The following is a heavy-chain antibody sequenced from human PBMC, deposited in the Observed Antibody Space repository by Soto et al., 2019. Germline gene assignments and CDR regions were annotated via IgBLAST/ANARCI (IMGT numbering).Heavy chain of an antibody. V-gene: IGHV1-69*06. J-gene: IGHJ4*02. CDR2: IIPIFGTA. Sequence: RASVKVSCKASGGTFSSYAISWVRQAPGQGLEWMGGIIPIFGTANYAQKFQGRVTITADKSTSTAYMELSSLRSEDTAVYYCARDSSGSSSLGLDYWGQGTLVTVSS. CDR1: GGTFSSYA. CDR3: ARDSSGSSSLGLDY. D-gene: IGHD6-6*01.